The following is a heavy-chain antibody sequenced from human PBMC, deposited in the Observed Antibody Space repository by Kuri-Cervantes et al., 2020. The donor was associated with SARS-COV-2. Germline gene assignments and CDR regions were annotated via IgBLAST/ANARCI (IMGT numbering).Heavy chain of an antibody. V-gene: IGHV4-34*01. CDR3: ASPQWLVPRKVDWYFDV. D-gene: IGHD6-19*01. Sequence: SCAVYGGSFSGYYWSWIRQPPGKGLEWIGEINHSGGTNYNPSLKSRVTISVDTSKNQFSLRLASVTAADTAVYFCASPQWLVPRKVDWYFDVWGRGTLVTVSS. CDR2: INHSGGT. CDR1: GGSFSGYY. J-gene: IGHJ2*01.